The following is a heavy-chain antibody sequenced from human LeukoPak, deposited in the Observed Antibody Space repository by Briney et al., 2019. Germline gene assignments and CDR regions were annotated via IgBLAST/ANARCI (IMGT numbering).Heavy chain of an antibody. Sequence: GGSLILSCAASGFTFSSYAMSWVRQAPGKGLEWVGRIKSKTDGGTTDYAAPVKGRFTISRDDSKNTLYLQMNSLKTEDTAVYYCTTILGLLITTNYWGQGTLVTVSS. D-gene: IGHD5/OR15-5a*01. J-gene: IGHJ4*02. V-gene: IGHV3-15*01. CDR2: IKSKTDGGTT. CDR3: TTILGLLITTNY. CDR1: GFTFSSYA.